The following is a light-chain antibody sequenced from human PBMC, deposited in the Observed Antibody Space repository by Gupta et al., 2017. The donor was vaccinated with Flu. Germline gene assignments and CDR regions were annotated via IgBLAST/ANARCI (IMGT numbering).Light chain of an antibody. CDR1: QSVSSN. Sequence: EIAMTPSSATLSVSQGARATLTCRTSQSVSSNLAWYQQKPGQAPRLLIYGASTRATDIPARFSGSGSGTEFTLTISSLQAEDFAVYYCQQYNNRPRTFGQGTKVEIK. J-gene: IGKJ1*01. V-gene: IGKV3-15*01. CDR2: GAS. CDR3: QQYNNRPRT.